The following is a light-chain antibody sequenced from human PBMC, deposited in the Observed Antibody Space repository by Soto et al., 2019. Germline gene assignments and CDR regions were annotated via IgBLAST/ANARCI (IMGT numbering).Light chain of an antibody. CDR2: GAS. CDR1: QSVSSN. V-gene: IGKV3-15*01. CDR3: QQYNSWPPFT. J-gene: IGKJ4*01. Sequence: EIVMTQSPATLSVSPGERATLSCRASQSVSSNLAWHQQKPGQAPRLLIYGASTRATGIPARFSGSGSGTEFTLTISSLQSEDFAFYYCQQYNSWPPFTFGGGTKVEIK.